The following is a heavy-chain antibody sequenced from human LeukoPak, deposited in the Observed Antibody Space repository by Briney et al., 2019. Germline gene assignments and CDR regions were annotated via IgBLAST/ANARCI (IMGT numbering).Heavy chain of an antibody. J-gene: IGHJ4*02. CDR3: ARLTGDDGSGSYSNFDY. CDR1: GYSFTSYW. CDR2: IYPGDSDT. Sequence: GESLKISCKGSGYSFTSYWIGWVRQMPGKGLEWMGIIYPGDSDTRYSPSFQGQVTISADKSISTAYLQWSSLKASDTAMYYCARLTGDDGSGSYSNFDYWGQGTLVTVSS. D-gene: IGHD3-10*01. V-gene: IGHV5-51*01.